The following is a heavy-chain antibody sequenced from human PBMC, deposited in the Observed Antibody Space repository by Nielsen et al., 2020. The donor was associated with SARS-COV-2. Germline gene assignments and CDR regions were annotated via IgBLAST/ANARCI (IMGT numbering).Heavy chain of an antibody. CDR1: GDYIRSDNYY. CDR3: ARLGYCSGGSCHNWFDP. J-gene: IGHJ5*02. Sequence: SETLSLTCSVTGDYIRSDNYYWGWIRQPPGKGLEWIGSIYHSGSTFYSPSLKSRVTISEDPSKNQFSLKLSSVTAADTAVYYCARLGYCSGGSCHNWFDPWGQGTLVTVSS. CDR2: IYHSGST. D-gene: IGHD2-15*01. V-gene: IGHV4-39*01.